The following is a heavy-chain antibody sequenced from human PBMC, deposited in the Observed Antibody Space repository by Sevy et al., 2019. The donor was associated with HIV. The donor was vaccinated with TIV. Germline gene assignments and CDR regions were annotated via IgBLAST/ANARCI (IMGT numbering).Heavy chain of an antibody. Sequence: GGSLRLSCAASGFTCSSYWMNWVRQAPGKGLEWVANIKQDGSEKYYVDSVKGRFTISRDNAKNSMHLQMNSLRAEDKDVYYCARALAAAASYWGQGTLVTVSS. J-gene: IGHJ4*02. V-gene: IGHV3-7*01. CDR3: ARALAAAASY. CDR2: IKQDGSEK. D-gene: IGHD6-25*01. CDR1: GFTCSSYW.